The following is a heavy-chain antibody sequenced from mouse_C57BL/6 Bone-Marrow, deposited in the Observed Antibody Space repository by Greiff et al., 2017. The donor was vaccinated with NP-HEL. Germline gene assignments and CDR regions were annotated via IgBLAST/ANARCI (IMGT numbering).Heavy chain of an antibody. CDR3: ASPYDYDVAWFAY. V-gene: IGHV5-6*01. CDR1: GFTFSSYG. J-gene: IGHJ3*01. CDR2: ISSGGSYT. D-gene: IGHD2-4*01. Sequence: EVHLVESGGDLVKPGGSLKLSCAASGFTFSSYGMSWVRQTPDKRLEWVATISSGGSYTYYPDSLKGRFPIPRDKAKSTQYLQMSSLKSEDTAMYYCASPYDYDVAWFAYWGQGTLVTVSA.